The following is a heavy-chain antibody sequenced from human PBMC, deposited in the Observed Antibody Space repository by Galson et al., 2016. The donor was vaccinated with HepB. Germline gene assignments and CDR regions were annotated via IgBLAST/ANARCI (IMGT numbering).Heavy chain of an antibody. CDR3: GKHGGFDY. CDR2: ITRDGETT. J-gene: IGHJ4*02. Sequence: WVSGITRDGETTHYADSVRGRFTISRDNSKNMLYLFMNSLRAGDTAVYYCGKHGGFDYWGQGALVTVSS. V-gene: IGHV3-23*01. D-gene: IGHD3-16*01.